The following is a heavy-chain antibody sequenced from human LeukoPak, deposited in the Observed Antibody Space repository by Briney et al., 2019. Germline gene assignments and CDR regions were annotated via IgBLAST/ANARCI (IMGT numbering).Heavy chain of an antibody. CDR3: ARASSIDAFDI. V-gene: IGHV3-30*04. CDR2: ISYDGSNK. CDR1: RFTFSSYA. D-gene: IGHD4-11*01. Sequence: GGSLRLSCAASRFTFSSYAMHWVRQAPGKGLEWVAVISYDGSNKYYADSVKGRFTISRDNSKNTLYLQMNSLRAEDTAVYYCARASSIDAFDIWGQGTMVTVSS. J-gene: IGHJ3*02.